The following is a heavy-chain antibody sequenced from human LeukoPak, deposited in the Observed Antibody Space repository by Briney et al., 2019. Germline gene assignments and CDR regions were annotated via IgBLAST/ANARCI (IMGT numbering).Heavy chain of an antibody. CDR2: IYYSGNT. D-gene: IGHD3-10*01. Sequence: PSETLSLTCTVSSVSISRNSYYWGWIRPAPGQGLEWVGSIYYSGNTYHNPSLKSRVTISVDTSKNQFSLKLSPVTAADTAVYYCARHVIAIGSDYYYMDVWGKGTTVTVSS. CDR1: SVSISRNSYY. CDR3: ARHVIAIGSDYYYMDV. J-gene: IGHJ6*03. V-gene: IGHV4-39*01.